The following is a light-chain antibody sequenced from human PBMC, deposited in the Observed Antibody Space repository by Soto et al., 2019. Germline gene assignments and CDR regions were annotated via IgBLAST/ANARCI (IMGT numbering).Light chain of an antibody. CDR3: SSYTSSSTDV. CDR1: SSDVGAYNY. J-gene: IGLJ1*01. V-gene: IGLV2-14*01. CDR2: EVS. Sequence: QSALTQPASVSGSPGQSITISCTGTSSDVGAYNYVSWYQQHPGKAPKLMIYEVSNRPSGVSDRFSGSKSGNTASLTISGLQPEDEADYYCSSYTSSSTDVFGTGTKVTVL.